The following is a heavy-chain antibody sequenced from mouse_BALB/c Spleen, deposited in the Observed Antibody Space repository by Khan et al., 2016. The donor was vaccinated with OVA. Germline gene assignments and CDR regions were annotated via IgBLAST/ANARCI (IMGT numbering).Heavy chain of an antibody. CDR1: GYTFTNYG. Sequence: QIQLVQSGPELKKPGETVKISCKASGYTFTNYGMNWVKQAPGKGLKWMGWINTYTGEPTYADDFKGRSAFSLETSASTAYLQIKNLKSEDTGTCFCARSNSYWYFDVWGAGTTVTVSS. CDR2: INTYTGEP. CDR3: ARSNSYWYFDV. D-gene: IGHD4-1*02. V-gene: IGHV9-3-1*01. J-gene: IGHJ1*01.